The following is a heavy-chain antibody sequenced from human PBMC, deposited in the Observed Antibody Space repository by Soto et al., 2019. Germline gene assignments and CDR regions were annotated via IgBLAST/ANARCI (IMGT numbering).Heavy chain of an antibody. Sequence: GESLKISCKDSGYSFTSNWYSCVRQMPGKGLEWVGIIYPADSDTKYSPSFQGQVSISADKSTNTVNLQWNSLKASDSGIYYCAVLGAGDGMDVWGPGTTVTVSS. V-gene: IGHV5-51*01. CDR1: GYSFTSNW. CDR3: AVLGAGDGMDV. D-gene: IGHD3-10*01. J-gene: IGHJ6*02. CDR2: IYPADSDT.